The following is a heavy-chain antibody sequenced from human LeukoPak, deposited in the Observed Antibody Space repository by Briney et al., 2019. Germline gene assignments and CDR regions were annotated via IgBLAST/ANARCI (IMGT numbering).Heavy chain of an antibody. CDR3: AREEYSRFYGMDV. CDR1: GYTFTGYY. J-gene: IGHJ6*02. CDR2: INPNSGGT. V-gene: IGHV1-2*02. Sequence: GGSVRVSCKASGYTFTGYYMHWVRQAPGQGLEWMGWINPNSGGTNYAQKFQGRVTMTRDTSISTAYMELSRLRSDDTAVYYCAREEYSRFYGMDVCGQGTPVTVSS. D-gene: IGHD6-6*01.